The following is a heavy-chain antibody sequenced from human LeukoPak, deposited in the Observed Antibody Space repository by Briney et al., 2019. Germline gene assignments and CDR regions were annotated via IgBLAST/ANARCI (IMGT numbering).Heavy chain of an antibody. Sequence: PSETLSLTCIVSGGSISGSNYHLGWIRQPPARGLEWVGNVHESGSAYYNSSLRSRTSISVDTSKNQFSLRLTAVTAADTAVYYCAREPNAWGQGILVTVSS. J-gene: IGHJ5*02. V-gene: IGHV4-39*07. CDR3: AREPNA. CDR1: GGSISGSNYH. CDR2: VHESGSA.